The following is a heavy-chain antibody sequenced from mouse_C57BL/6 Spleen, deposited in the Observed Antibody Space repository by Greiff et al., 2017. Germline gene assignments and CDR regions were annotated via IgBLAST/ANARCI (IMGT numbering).Heavy chain of an antibody. CDR3: TKRGDYDDYAMDY. CDR2: IDPEDGDT. CDR1: GFNIKDYY. Sequence: VQLQQSGAELVRPGASVKLSCTASGFNIKDYYMHWVKQRPEQGLEWIGRIDPEDGDTEYAPKFQGKATMTADTSSNTAYQQLSSLTSEDTAVYYCTKRGDYDDYAMDYWGQGTSVTVSS. V-gene: IGHV14-1*01. D-gene: IGHD2-4*01. J-gene: IGHJ4*01.